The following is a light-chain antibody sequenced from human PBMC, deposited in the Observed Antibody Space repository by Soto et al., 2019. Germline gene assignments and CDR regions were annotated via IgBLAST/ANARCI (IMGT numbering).Light chain of an antibody. CDR2: GAS. CDR3: QHYDNSPWT. V-gene: IGKV3-20*01. CDR1: QSVRSGY. Sequence: EIVLTQSPGTLSLSPGERATLSCRASQSVRSGYLAWYQQKPGQAPRLLIYGASSRATGIPDRFSGSGSGTDFTLTIGRLEPEDFAVYYCQHYDNSPWTFGQGTKGEIK. J-gene: IGKJ1*01.